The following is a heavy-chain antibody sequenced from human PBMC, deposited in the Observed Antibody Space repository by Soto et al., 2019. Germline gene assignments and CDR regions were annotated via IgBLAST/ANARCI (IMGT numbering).Heavy chain of an antibody. Sequence: SETLSLTCTVSGGSISSGGYYWSWIRQHPGKGLEWIGYIYYSGSTYYNPSLKSRVTISVDTSKNQFSLKLSSVTAADTAVYYCARDAKWLLPPTDYGMDVWGQGTTVTV. D-gene: IGHD3-22*01. CDR3: ARDAKWLLPPTDYGMDV. J-gene: IGHJ6*02. CDR2: IYYSGST. CDR1: GGSISSGGYY. V-gene: IGHV4-31*03.